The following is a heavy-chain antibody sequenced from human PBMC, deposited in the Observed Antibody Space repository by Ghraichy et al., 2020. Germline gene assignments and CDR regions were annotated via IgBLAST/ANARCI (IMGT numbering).Heavy chain of an antibody. J-gene: IGHJ4*02. CDR2: ISGSGGST. Sequence: GESLNISCAASGFTFSSYAMSWVRQAPGKGLEWVSAISGSGGSTYYADSVKGRFTISRDNSKNTLYLQMNSLRAEDTAVYYCALNNWNYRDRLDYWGQGTLVTVSP. D-gene: IGHD1-7*01. V-gene: IGHV3-23*01. CDR1: GFTFSSYA. CDR3: ALNNWNYRDRLDY.